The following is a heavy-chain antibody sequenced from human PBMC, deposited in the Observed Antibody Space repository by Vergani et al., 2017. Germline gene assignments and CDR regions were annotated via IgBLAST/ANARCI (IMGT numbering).Heavy chain of an antibody. CDR2: ISSSSSYT. V-gene: IGHV3-11*06. J-gene: IGHJ4*02. Sequence: QVQLVESGGGLVKPGGSLRLSCAASGFTFSDYYMSWIRQAPGTGLEWVSYISSSSSYTNYADSVKGRFTISRDNAKNSLYLQMNSLRAEDTAVYYCARGVEATRGIDYWGQGTLVTVSS. CDR1: GFTFSDYY. D-gene: IGHD1-26*01. CDR3: ARGVEATRGIDY.